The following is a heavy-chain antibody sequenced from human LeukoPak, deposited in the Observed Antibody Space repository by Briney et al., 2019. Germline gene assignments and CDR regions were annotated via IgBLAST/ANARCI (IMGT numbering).Heavy chain of an antibody. CDR2: ISGSGGST. CDR1: GFTFSSYG. CDR3: AKPTYYGDYVLFDY. V-gene: IGHV3-23*01. D-gene: IGHD4-17*01. Sequence: PGRSLRLSCAASGFTFSSYGMHWVRQAPGKGLEWVSAISGSGGSTYYADSVKGRFTISRDNSKNTLYLQMNSLRAEDTAVYYCAKPTYYGDYVLFDYWGQGTLVTVSS. J-gene: IGHJ4*02.